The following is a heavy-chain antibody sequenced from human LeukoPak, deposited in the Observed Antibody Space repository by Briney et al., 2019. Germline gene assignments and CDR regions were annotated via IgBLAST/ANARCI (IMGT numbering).Heavy chain of an antibody. D-gene: IGHD6-6*01. V-gene: IGHV1-69*01. CDR1: GGTFSSYA. J-gene: IGHJ6*03. Sequence: SVKVSCXASGGTFSSYAISWVRQAPGQGLEWMAGIIPIFGTANYAQKFQGRVTITADESTSTAYMELSSLRSEDTAVYYCARDDADSSSSGKGFDYYYYMDVWGKGTTVTVSS. CDR2: IIPIFGTA. CDR3: ARDDADSSSSGKGFDYYYYMDV.